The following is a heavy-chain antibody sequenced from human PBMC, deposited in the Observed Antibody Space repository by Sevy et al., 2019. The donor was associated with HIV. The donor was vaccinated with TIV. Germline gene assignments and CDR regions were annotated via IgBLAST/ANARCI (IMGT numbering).Heavy chain of an antibody. J-gene: IGHJ4*02. Sequence: GGSLRLSCAASGFTFSSYAMSWVRRAPGKGLEWVSAISGSGGSTYYADSVKGRFTISRDNSKNTLYLQMNSLRAEDTAVYYCAKDKPKDTDYYDSSGLVFDYWGQGTLVTVSS. V-gene: IGHV3-23*01. CDR3: AKDKPKDTDYYDSSGLVFDY. CDR1: GFTFSSYA. D-gene: IGHD3-22*01. CDR2: ISGSGGST.